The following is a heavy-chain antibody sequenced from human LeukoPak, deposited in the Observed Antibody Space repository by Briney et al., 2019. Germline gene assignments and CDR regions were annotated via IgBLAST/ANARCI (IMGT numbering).Heavy chain of an antibody. J-gene: IGHJ4*02. Sequence: GESLKISCKGSGYSFTNYWISWVRQMPGKGLEWMGRIDPSDSYTNYSPSFQGHVTISADKSISTAFLQWSSLEASDTAFYYCARHKYDMLAGYYFDYWGQGTLVTVSS. CDR1: GYSFTNYW. CDR2: IDPSDSYT. CDR3: ARHKYDMLAGYYFDY. D-gene: IGHD3-9*01. V-gene: IGHV5-10-1*01.